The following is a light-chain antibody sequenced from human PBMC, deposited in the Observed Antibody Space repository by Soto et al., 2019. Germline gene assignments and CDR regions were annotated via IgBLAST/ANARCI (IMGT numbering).Light chain of an antibody. CDR3: QQYNSYSRT. CDR1: QSICSW. Sequence: DIPMTQSPSTLSASVGDRVTITCRASQSICSWLAWYQQNPGTAPKLLIFKASSLESGFPSRFSGSGSGTDFTLPISILRPDDFATYDFQQYNSYSRTFGQGTKVEIK. V-gene: IGKV1-5*03. J-gene: IGKJ1*01. CDR2: KAS.